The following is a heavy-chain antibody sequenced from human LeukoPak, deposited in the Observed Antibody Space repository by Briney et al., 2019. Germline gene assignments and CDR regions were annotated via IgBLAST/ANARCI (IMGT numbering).Heavy chain of an antibody. V-gene: IGHV4-59*01. Sequence: PSETLSLTCSVSGGSISSYYWSWIRQPPGKGLEWIGYIYYSGSTNYNPSLKSRVTISVDTSKNQFSLKLSSVTAADTAVYYCARGKDSSWYTGDYWGQGTLVTVSS. CDR3: ARGKDSSWYTGDY. J-gene: IGHJ4*02. CDR1: GGSISSYY. D-gene: IGHD6-13*01. CDR2: IYYSGST.